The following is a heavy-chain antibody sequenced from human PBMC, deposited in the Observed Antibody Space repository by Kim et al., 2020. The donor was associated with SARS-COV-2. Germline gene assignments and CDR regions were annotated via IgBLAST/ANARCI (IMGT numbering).Heavy chain of an antibody. J-gene: IGHJ4*02. CDR3: ARDLAVAGTRPFDY. Sequence: TPSLRSRVTISVDTSKNQFSLKLSSVTAADTAVYYCARDLAVAGTRPFDYWGQRTLVTVSS. D-gene: IGHD6-19*01. V-gene: IGHV4-34*01.